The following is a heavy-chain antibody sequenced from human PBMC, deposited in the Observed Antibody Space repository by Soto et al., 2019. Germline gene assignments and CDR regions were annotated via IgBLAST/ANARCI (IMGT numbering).Heavy chain of an antibody. D-gene: IGHD5-18*01. J-gene: IGHJ4*01. CDR1: GYTFINYY. V-gene: IGHV1-46*01. CDR2: INPSSGAT. CDR3: ARDSTAMIMSSFDY. Sequence: GASVKVSCKASGYTFINYYLHWVRQAPGQGLEWLGMINPSSGATTSAQKFQERITIIADEGTSTVYMELSSLTSEDTAVYYCARDSTAMIMSSFDYWGQGTLVTVSS.